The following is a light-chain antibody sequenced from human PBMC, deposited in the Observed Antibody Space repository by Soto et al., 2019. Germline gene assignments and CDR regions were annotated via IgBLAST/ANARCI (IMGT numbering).Light chain of an antibody. CDR2: DAS. Sequence: AIQLTQSPSSLSASVGDRVTITCRASQGISSALAWYQQKPGKAPKLLIYDASSLESGVPSRFSGSGSGTDFTLTISSLQPEDFATYYCQQFNSYPVYTFGQGTKLEI. J-gene: IGKJ2*01. V-gene: IGKV1-13*02. CDR3: QQFNSYPVYT. CDR1: QGISSA.